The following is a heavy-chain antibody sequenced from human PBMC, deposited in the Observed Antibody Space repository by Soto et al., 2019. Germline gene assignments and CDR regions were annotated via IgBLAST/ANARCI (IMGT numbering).Heavy chain of an antibody. CDR1: GGTFSSYA. J-gene: IGHJ5*02. D-gene: IGHD2-2*01. V-gene: IGHV1-69*01. CDR3: ARVDAQLIPFDP. Sequence: QVQLVQSGAEVKKPGSSVKVSCKASGGTFSSYAISWVRQAPGQGLEWMGGIIPIFGTANYAQKFQGRVTITADEATSTAYMELSSLRSEDTAVYDCARVDAQLIPFDPWGQGTLVTVSS. CDR2: IIPIFGTA.